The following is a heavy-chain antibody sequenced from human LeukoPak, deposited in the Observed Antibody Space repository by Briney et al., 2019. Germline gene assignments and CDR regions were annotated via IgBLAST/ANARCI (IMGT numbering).Heavy chain of an antibody. Sequence: SETLSLTCTVSGGSISSYYWSWIRQPAGKGLEWIGRIYTSGSTNYNPSLKSRVTISVDTSKNQFSLKLSSVTAADTAVYYCARRHIVVVPAAVDYWGQGTLVTVSS. V-gene: IGHV4-4*07. CDR3: ARRHIVVVPAAVDY. J-gene: IGHJ4*02. CDR2: IYTSGST. D-gene: IGHD2-2*01. CDR1: GGSISSYY.